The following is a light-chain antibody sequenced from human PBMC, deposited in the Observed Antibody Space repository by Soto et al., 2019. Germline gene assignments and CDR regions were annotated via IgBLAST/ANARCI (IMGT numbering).Light chain of an antibody. CDR2: EVS. Sequence: QSALTQPPSASGSPGQSVTISCTGTSSDVGGYTDVSWYQQHPGKAPKLMISEVSQRPSGVPDRFSGSKSGNTASLTVSGLQAEDEADYYCSSFAGNNNLVFGGGTKLTVL. CDR1: SSDVGGYTD. CDR3: SSFAGNNNLV. V-gene: IGLV2-8*01. J-gene: IGLJ2*01.